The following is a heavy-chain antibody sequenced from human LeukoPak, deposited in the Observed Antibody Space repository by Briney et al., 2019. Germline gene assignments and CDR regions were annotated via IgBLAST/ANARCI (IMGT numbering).Heavy chain of an antibody. D-gene: IGHD4-17*01. Sequence: KASETLSLTCAVYGGSFSGYYWSWIRQPPGKGLEWIGEINHSGSTNYNPSLKSRVTISVDTSKDQFSLKLSSVTAADTAVYYCARFPPYYGDGGYWGQGTLVTVSS. CDR2: INHSGST. V-gene: IGHV4-34*01. CDR3: ARFPPYYGDGGY. CDR1: GGSFSGYY. J-gene: IGHJ4*02.